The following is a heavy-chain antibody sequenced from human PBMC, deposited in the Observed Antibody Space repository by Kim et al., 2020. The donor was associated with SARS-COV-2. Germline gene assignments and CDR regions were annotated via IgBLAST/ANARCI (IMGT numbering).Heavy chain of an antibody. CDR2: INHSGST. CDR1: GGSFSGYY. D-gene: IGHD1-26*01. V-gene: IGHV4-34*01. Sequence: SETLSLTCAVYGGSFSGYYWSWIRQPPGKGLEWIGEINHSGSTNYNPSLKSRVTISVDTSTNQFSLKLSTVTAADTAVYYCAREYSGSRNDAWVWDYWGQGTLVAVPS. CDR3: AREYSGSRNDAWVWDY. J-gene: IGHJ4*02.